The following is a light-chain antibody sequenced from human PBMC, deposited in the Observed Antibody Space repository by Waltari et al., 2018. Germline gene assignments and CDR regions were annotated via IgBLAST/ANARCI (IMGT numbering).Light chain of an antibody. CDR3: QQYNGWPRT. V-gene: IGKV3-15*01. CDR1: QSVSGK. CDR2: GAS. J-gene: IGKJ1*01. Sequence: EIVMTQSPVPLPALPGQRVTPSRRSRQSVSGKLVWYQQKPGQSPRVLIYGASTRATGVPARFSGSGSGTEFTLTISSLQAEDIAVYYCQQYNGWPRTFGQGTKVEI.